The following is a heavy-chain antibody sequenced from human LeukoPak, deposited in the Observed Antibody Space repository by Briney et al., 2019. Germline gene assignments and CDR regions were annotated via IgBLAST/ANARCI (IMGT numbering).Heavy chain of an antibody. V-gene: IGHV1-2*02. Sequence: GASVKVSCKASGYTFTGYYMHWVRQAPGQGLEWMGWINPNSGGTNYAQKFQGRVTMTRDTSISTAYMELSRLRSDDTAVYYCARDLVVGYCSGGSCYSGLYCFDYWGQGTLVTVSS. CDR1: GYTFTGYY. CDR2: INPNSGGT. D-gene: IGHD2-15*01. CDR3: ARDLVVGYCSGGSCYSGLYCFDY. J-gene: IGHJ4*02.